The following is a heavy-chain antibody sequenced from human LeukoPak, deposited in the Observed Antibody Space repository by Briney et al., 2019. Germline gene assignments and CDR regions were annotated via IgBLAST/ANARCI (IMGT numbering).Heavy chain of an antibody. Sequence: GGSLRLSCAASGFTFSNAWMSWVRQAPGKGLEWVGRIKSKTDGGTTDYAAPVKGRFTISRDDSKNTLYLQMNSLRAEDTAVYYCARDLKAGAVAGTALFGWGQGTLVTVSS. CDR2: IKSKTDGGTT. CDR1: GFTFSNAW. CDR3: ARDLKAGAVAGTALFG. V-gene: IGHV3-15*01. D-gene: IGHD6-19*01. J-gene: IGHJ4*02.